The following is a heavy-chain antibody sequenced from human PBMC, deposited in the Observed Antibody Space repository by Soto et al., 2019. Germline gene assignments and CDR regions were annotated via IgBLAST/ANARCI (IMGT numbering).Heavy chain of an antibody. CDR3: ARADYGSGSPDY. D-gene: IGHD3-10*01. Sequence: QVQLVQSGAEVKKPGSSVKVSCKASGGTFSSYAISWVRQAPGQGLEWMGGIIPIFGTANYAQKFQGRVTSSPDESTSTAYMEMSGLRSEDTAVDYCARADYGSGSPDYGGQGTLVTVSS. V-gene: IGHV1-69*01. CDR1: GGTFSSYA. CDR2: IIPIFGTA. J-gene: IGHJ4*02.